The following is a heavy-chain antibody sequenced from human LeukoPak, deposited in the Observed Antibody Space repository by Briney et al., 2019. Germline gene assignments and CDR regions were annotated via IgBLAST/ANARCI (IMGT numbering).Heavy chain of an antibody. V-gene: IGHV3-23*01. Sequence: GGSLRLSCAASGFIFSSYAMSWVRQPPGKGLEWVSGISGGSDNTDYADSVKGRFTISRDISKSTLFLQMNSLRAEDTAVCYCASSLLPRLWGQGTLVTVSS. CDR2: ISGGSDNT. D-gene: IGHD3-10*01. CDR3: ASSLLPRL. CDR1: GFIFSSYA. J-gene: IGHJ4*02.